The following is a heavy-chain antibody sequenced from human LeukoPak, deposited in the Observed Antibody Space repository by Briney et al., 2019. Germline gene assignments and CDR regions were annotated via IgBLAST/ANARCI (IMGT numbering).Heavy chain of an antibody. V-gene: IGHV4-34*01. CDR3: ASLVRYSSGWYDY. CDR2: INHSGST. CDR1: GGSISSYY. D-gene: IGHD6-19*01. Sequence: SETLSLTCTVSGGSISSYYWNWIRQPPGKGLEWVGEINHSGSTTYNPSIKRRVTISVDTSKNQSSRNRSSVTAADTAVYYCASLVRYSSGWYDYWGQGTLVTVSS. J-gene: IGHJ4*02.